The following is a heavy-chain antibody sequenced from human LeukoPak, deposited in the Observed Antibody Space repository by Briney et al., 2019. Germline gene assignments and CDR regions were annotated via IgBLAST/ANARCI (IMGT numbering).Heavy chain of an antibody. CDR2: INPNSGGT. V-gene: IGHV1-2*02. CDR3: ARVLLWFGDPEVGYGMDV. D-gene: IGHD3-10*01. J-gene: IGHJ6*02. Sequence: GASVKVSCKASGYTFTGYYMHWVRQAPGQGLEWMGWINPNSGGTNYAQKFQGRVTMTRDTSISTAYMELSRLRSDDTAVYYCARVLLWFGDPEVGYGMDVWGQGTTVTVSS. CDR1: GYTFTGYY.